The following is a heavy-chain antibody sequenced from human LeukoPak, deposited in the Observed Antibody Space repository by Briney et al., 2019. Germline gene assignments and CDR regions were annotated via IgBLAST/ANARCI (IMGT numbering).Heavy chain of an antibody. CDR2: SISRSGGVTT. CDR1: GFTFKDYW. V-gene: IGHV3-15*01. J-gene: IGHJ4*02. Sequence: GGSLRLSCEASGFTFKDYWMTWVRQAPGRGLEWVGRSISRSGGVTTEYAAPVKGRFTISRDDSRNTVNLQMNSLKIEDTAVYYCSAYYNGRGDYWGQGTLVTVSS. D-gene: IGHD3-10*01. CDR3: SAYYNGRGDY.